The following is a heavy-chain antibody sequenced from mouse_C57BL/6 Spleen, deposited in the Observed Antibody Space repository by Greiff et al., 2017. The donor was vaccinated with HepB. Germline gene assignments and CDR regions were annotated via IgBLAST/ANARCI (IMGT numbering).Heavy chain of an antibody. J-gene: IGHJ3*01. CDR1: GFTFSDYG. CDR3: ARPIYYDYVPFAY. CDR2: ISSGSSTI. Sequence: EVKLMESGGGLVKPGGSLKLSCAASGFTFSDYGMHWVRQAPEKGLEWVAYISSGSSTIYYADTVKGRFPISRDNAKNTLFLQMTSLRSEDTAMYYCARPIYYDYVPFAYWGQGTLVTVSA. V-gene: IGHV5-17*01. D-gene: IGHD2-4*01.